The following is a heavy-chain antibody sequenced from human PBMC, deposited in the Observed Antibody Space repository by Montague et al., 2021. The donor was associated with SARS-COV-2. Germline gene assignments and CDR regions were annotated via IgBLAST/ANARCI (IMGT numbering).Heavy chain of an antibody. J-gene: IGHJ4*02. CDR1: GDSISSSSYN. D-gene: IGHD1-1*01. V-gene: IGHV4-39*01. Sequence: SETLSLTCTVSGDSISSSSYNWGWIRQPPGKGLEWIGSVHYSGRPXHNPSLKSRVTIYVDTSKNQLSLKLSSVTAADTAVYYCTRHVHMTWPEPSPGFDYWGQGTLVTVSS. CDR3: TRHVHMTWPEPSPGFDY. CDR2: VHYSGRP.